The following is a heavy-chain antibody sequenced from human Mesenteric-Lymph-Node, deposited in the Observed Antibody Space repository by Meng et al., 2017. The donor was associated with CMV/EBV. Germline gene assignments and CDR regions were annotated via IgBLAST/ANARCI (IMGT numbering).Heavy chain of an antibody. Sequence: GSLRLSCTVSGGSISGYYWSWIRQPPGKGLEWIGYIYYSGTTMYNSSLKSRVTISVNTSKNQFSLKLSSVTAADTAVYYCARASRVRYFDWLLPSFDYWGQGTLVTVSS. CDR2: IYYSGTT. J-gene: IGHJ4*02. CDR3: ARASRVRYFDWLLPSFDY. D-gene: IGHD3-9*01. CDR1: GGSISGYY. V-gene: IGHV4-59*01.